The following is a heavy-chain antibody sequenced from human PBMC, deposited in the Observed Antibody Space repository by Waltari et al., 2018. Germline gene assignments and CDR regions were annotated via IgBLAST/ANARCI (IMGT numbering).Heavy chain of an antibody. D-gene: IGHD5-18*01. CDR3: ARGEGYSYGLDYFDY. J-gene: IGHJ4*02. CDR1: GFTFSSYS. V-gene: IGHV3-21*01. Sequence: EVQLVESGGGLVKPGGSLRLSCAASGFTFSSYSMNWVRQAPGKGLEWVSAISSRSSYLNYAGSVKGRFTISRDNAKNALYLQMNSLRAEDTAVYYCARGEGYSYGLDYFDYWGQGTLVTVSS. CDR2: ISSRSSYL.